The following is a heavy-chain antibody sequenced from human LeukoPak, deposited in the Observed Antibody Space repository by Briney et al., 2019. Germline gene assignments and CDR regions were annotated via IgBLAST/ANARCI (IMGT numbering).Heavy chain of an antibody. V-gene: IGHV3-66*03. J-gene: IGHJ5*02. CDR2: IRDSGEA. CDR3: ARDRAANQDWVEFDP. Sequence: PGGSLRLSCTVSGFPLGNAWMFWVRQAPGKGLEWVGLIRDSGEAFYADFARGRFAMSRDESENTLYLQMNSLRVEDTAVYFCARDRAANQDWVEFDPWGQGTPVIVSS. CDR1: GFPLGNAW. D-gene: IGHD3/OR15-3a*01.